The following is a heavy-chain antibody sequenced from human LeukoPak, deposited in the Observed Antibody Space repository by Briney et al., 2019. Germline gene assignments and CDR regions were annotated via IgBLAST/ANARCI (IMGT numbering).Heavy chain of an antibody. J-gene: IGHJ4*02. D-gene: IGHD3-22*01. CDR3: ARYDRSGSHLDY. CDR1: GGSISSYY. V-gene: IGHV4-59*08. CDR2: ISYSGST. Sequence: SETLSLTCTVSGGSISSYYWSWIRQPPGKGLEWIGYISYSGSTNQNPSLKSRVTISVDTSRNQFSLKLSSVTVADTAVYYCARYDRSGSHLDYRGQGTLVTVSS.